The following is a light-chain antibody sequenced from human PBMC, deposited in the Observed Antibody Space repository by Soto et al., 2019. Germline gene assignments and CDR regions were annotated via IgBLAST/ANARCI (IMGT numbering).Light chain of an antibody. J-gene: IGKJ1*01. V-gene: IGKV1-39*01. CDR2: AAS. Sequence: DIQMTHSPSSLSASEEDRVIITCRASQSISNHLNWYQQKPGKAPKLLIFAASSLQSGVPSRFSGSRSGPDFTLTISSLQPEDFATDYCLQDYNYPRTFGQATKVDIK. CDR1: QSISNH. CDR3: LQDYNYPRT.